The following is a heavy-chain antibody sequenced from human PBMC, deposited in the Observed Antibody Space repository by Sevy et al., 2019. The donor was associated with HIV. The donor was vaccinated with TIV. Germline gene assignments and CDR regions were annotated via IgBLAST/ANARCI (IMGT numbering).Heavy chain of an antibody. J-gene: IGHJ4*02. D-gene: IGHD3-22*01. CDR2: ISGSGGST. V-gene: IGHV3-23*01. Sequence: GGSLRLSCTASGFTFSSYAMSWVRQAPGKGLEWVSAISGSGGSTYYADSVKGRFTISRDNSKNTLYLQMNSLRAEETAVYYCAKFTMIVVVITTHFDYWGQGTLVTVSS. CDR3: AKFTMIVVVITTHFDY. CDR1: GFTFSSYA.